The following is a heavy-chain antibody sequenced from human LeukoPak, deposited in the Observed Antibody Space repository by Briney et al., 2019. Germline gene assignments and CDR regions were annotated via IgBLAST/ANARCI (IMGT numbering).Heavy chain of an antibody. CDR1: GGTFSSYA. CDR2: IVTIFGTA. V-gene: IGHV1-69*13. D-gene: IGHD2-15*01. CDR3: ATTSRAYCSGGSCYPNYYYGMDV. Sequence: GASVKVSCKASGGTFSSYAISWVRQAPGQGLEWMGGIVTIFGTANYAQKFQGRVTITADESTSTAYMELSSLRSEDTAVYYCATTSRAYCSGGSCYPNYYYGMDVWGQGTTVTVSS. J-gene: IGHJ6*02.